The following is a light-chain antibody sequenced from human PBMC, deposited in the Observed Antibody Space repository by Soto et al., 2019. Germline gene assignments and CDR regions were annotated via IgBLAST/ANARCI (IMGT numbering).Light chain of an antibody. J-gene: IGLJ2*01. CDR1: SSDVGGYNY. Sequence: QSALTQPPSASGSLGQSVTISCTGTSSDVGGYNYVSWYQQHPGKAPKLMIYEVSKRPSGVPDRFSGSKSGNTASLTVSGLQAEEAADYYCRSYAGSNNLGVFGGGTQLTVL. CDR2: EVS. CDR3: RSYAGSNNLGV. V-gene: IGLV2-8*01.